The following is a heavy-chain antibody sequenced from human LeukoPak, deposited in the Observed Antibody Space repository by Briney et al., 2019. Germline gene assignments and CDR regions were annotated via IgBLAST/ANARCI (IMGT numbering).Heavy chain of an antibody. CDR3: AKAGGDIVVVPAAMGLYYYYYYYMDV. D-gene: IGHD2-2*01. CDR2: ISYDGPNK. V-gene: IGHV3-30*04. J-gene: IGHJ6*03. CDR1: GFTFSTYA. Sequence: GGSLRLSCAASGFTFSTYAMHWVRQAPGKGLEWVAAISYDGPNKRYADSVKGRFTISRDNSKNALYLQMNSLRAEDTAAYYCAKAGGDIVVVPAAMGLYYYYYYYMDVWGKGTTVTVSS.